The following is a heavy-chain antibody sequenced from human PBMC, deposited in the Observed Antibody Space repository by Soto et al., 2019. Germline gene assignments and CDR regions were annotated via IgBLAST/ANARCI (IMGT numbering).Heavy chain of an antibody. CDR3: VRTSLVVAAATREDY. CDR2: INSDGSST. J-gene: IGHJ4*02. Sequence: EVQLVESGGGLVQPGESLRLSCAASGFTFSSYWMHWVRQAPGKGLVWVSRINSDGSSTSYAGSVKGRFTISRDNAKNTLYLKMNSLRAEDTAGYYCVRTSLVVAAATREDYWGQGTLVTVSS. CDR1: GFTFSSYW. V-gene: IGHV3-74*01. D-gene: IGHD2-15*01.